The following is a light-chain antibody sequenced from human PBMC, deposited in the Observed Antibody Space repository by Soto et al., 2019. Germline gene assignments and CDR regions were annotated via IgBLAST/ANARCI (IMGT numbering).Light chain of an antibody. CDR2: AAS. CDR3: QKYNSAPQT. CDR1: QGISNY. Sequence: DIPMTQSPSSLSASVGDRVTITCRASQGISNYLAWYQQKPGKVPKLLIYAASTLQSGVPSRFSGSGSGTHFTLIISSLQAEDVATYYCQKYNSAPQTFGQGTKVEIK. V-gene: IGKV1-27*01. J-gene: IGKJ1*01.